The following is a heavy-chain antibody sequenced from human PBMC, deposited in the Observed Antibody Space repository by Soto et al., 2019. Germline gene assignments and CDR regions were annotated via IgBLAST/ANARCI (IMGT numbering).Heavy chain of an antibody. CDR2: ISWNSGSI. Sequence: EVQLVESGGDLVQPGRSLRLSCAASGFTFDDYAMHWVRQAPGKGLEWVSGISWNSGSIGYADSVKGRFTISRDNAKNSLYLQMNSLIAEDTALYYCAKGGQLLTEGGGYWGQGTLVTVSS. CDR3: AKGGQLLTEGGGY. CDR1: GFTFDDYA. J-gene: IGHJ4*02. V-gene: IGHV3-9*01. D-gene: IGHD2-2*01.